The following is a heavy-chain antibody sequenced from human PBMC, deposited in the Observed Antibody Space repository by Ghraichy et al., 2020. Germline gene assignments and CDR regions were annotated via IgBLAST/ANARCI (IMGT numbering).Heavy chain of an antibody. Sequence: SVKVSCKASGGTFSSYAISWVRQAPGQGLEWMGGIIPIFGTANYAQKFQGRVTITADESTSTAYMELSSLRSEDTAVYYCARVSAVTGLQYYFDYWGQGTLVTVSS. CDR3: ARVSAVTGLQYYFDY. CDR2: IIPIFGTA. CDR1: GGTFSSYA. V-gene: IGHV1-69*13. D-gene: IGHD4-11*01. J-gene: IGHJ4*02.